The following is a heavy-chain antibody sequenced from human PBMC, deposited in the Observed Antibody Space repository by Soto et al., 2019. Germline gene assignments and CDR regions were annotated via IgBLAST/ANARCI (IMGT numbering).Heavy chain of an antibody. CDR2: IYYSGST. D-gene: IGHD4-17*01. J-gene: IGHJ4*02. Sequence: TAETLSLSCTVSGGSISSYYWSWIRQPPGKGLEWIGYIYYSGSTNYNPSLKCRVTISVDTSKNQLSLKLSSVTAADTAVYYCARRYGYYFDYWGQGTLVTVSS. CDR1: GGSISSYY. CDR3: ARRYGYYFDY. V-gene: IGHV4-59*08.